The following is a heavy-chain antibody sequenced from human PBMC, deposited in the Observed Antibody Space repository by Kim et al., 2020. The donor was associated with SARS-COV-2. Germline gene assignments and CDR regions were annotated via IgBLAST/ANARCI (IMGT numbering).Heavy chain of an antibody. D-gene: IGHD1-26*01. J-gene: IGHJ4*02. CDR3: ARRGSGDYSPFDY. V-gene: IGHV3-23*01. Sequence: YADSVRGRFTNSRDNSKNTLYLQMNSLRPDDTAIYYCARRGSGDYSPFDYWGQGTLVTVSS.